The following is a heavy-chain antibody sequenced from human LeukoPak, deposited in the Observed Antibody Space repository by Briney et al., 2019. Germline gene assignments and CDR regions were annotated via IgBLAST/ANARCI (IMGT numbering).Heavy chain of an antibody. CDR3: ARDGYGDYY. J-gene: IGHJ4*02. CDR2: IYTSGST. Sequence: SQTQSLTCTVSGGSISSGSYYWRWIRQPAGKGLEWIGRIYTSGSTNYNPSLKSRVTISLDTSKNQFSLKLSSVTAADTAVYYCARDGYGDYYWGQGTLVTVSS. D-gene: IGHD4-17*01. CDR1: GGSISSGSYY. V-gene: IGHV4-61*02.